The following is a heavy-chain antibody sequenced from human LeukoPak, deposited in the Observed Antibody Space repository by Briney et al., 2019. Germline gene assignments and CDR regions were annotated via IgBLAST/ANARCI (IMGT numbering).Heavy chain of an antibody. Sequence: GGSVRLACAASGFAFTNSWMHWVRQAPGKGLVWVSRINSDGSITNYADSVKGRFTISRDNAKNTLYLQMNSLRAEDTAVYYCARALGSPLDYWGQGTLVTVSS. CDR2: INSDGSIT. V-gene: IGHV3-74*01. J-gene: IGHJ4*02. CDR1: GFAFTNSW. D-gene: IGHD1-26*01. CDR3: ARALGSPLDY.